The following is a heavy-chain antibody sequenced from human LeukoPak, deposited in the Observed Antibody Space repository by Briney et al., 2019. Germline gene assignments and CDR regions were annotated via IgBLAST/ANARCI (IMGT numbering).Heavy chain of an antibody. Sequence: PGGSLRHSCAASGFTFSRYWMSWVRQAPGKGLEWVANIKQDGSEKYYVDSVKGRFTISRDNAKNSLYLQMNSLRAEDTAVHYCARDDCSSISCYHNWFDPWGQGTLVTVSS. J-gene: IGHJ5*02. CDR1: GFTFSRYW. CDR3: ARDDCSSISCYHNWFDP. CDR2: IKQDGSEK. V-gene: IGHV3-7*01. D-gene: IGHD2-2*01.